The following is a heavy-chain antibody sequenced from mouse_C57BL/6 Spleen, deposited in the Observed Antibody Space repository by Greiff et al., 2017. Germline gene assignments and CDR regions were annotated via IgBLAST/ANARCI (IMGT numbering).Heavy chain of an antibody. CDR3: ARDTTVVARGYFDV. CDR1: GFTFSSYA. CDR2: ISDGGSYT. J-gene: IGHJ1*03. Sequence: EVKVEESGGGLVKPGGSLKLSCAASGFTFSSYAMSWVRQTPEKRLEWVATISDGGSYTYYPDNVKGRFTISRDNAKNNLYLQMSHLKSEDTAMYYCARDTTVVARGYFDVWGTGTTVTVSS. V-gene: IGHV5-4*01. D-gene: IGHD1-1*01.